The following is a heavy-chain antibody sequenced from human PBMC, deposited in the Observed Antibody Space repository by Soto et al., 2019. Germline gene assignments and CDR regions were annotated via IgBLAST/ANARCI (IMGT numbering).Heavy chain of an antibody. D-gene: IGHD6-13*01. Sequence: GGSLRLSCAASGFTFSTYAMSWVRQAPGTGLEWVSAITGGGGGTYYADSVKGRFTISRDNSKNTLYLQMSGLRAEDTALYYCAKFTAYSSHYYPSHPLTWGQGTLV. V-gene: IGHV3-23*01. CDR2: ITGGGGGT. CDR1: GFTFSTYA. J-gene: IGHJ4*02. CDR3: AKFTAYSSHYYPSHPLT.